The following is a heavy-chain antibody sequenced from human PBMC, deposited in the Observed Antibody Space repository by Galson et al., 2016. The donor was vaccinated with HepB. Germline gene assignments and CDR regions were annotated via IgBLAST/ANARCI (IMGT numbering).Heavy chain of an antibody. CDR2: IYPGDSDT. Sequence: QSGAEVKKTGESLKISCKASGYTFTNYWIGWVRQLPGKGLEWMGIIYPGDSDTRYSPSFQGQVTMSADTSITTAYLQWSSLKASENAMYYCARRERGCSGGSCIPYYCDSGGQGTLVTVSS. V-gene: IGHV5-51*01. J-gene: IGHJ4*02. CDR1: GYTFTNYW. CDR3: ARRERGCSGGSCIPYYCDS. D-gene: IGHD2-15*01.